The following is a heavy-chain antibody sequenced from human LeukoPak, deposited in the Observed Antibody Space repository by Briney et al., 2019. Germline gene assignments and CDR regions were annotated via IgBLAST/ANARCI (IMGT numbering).Heavy chain of an antibody. CDR2: IYYSGST. D-gene: IGHD3-16*01. V-gene: IGHV4-59*01. Sequence: PSETLSLTCTVSGGSISSYYWSWIRQPPGKGLEWIGYIYYSGSTNYNPSLKSRVTISVDTSKNQFSLKLSSVTAADTAVYHCAISLGDWFDPWGQGTLVTVSS. CDR1: GGSISSYY. CDR3: AISLGDWFDP. J-gene: IGHJ5*02.